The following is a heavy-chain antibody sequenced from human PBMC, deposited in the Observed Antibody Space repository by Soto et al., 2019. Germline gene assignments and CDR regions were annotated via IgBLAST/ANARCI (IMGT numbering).Heavy chain of an antibody. J-gene: IGHJ5*02. D-gene: IGHD3-10*01. V-gene: IGHV5-51*01. Sequence: PGESLKISCKGSGYSFTSYWIGWVRQMPGKGLEWMGIIYPGDSDTRYSPSFQGQVTISADKSISTAYLQWSSLKASDTAMYYCARRYYGSGSYYNVNWFDPWGQGTLVTVSS. CDR3: ARRYYGSGSYYNVNWFDP. CDR1: GYSFTSYW. CDR2: IYPGDSDT.